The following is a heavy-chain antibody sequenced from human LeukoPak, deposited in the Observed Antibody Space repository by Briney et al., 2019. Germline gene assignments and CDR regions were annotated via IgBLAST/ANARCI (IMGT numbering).Heavy chain of an antibody. V-gene: IGHV4-59*01. CDR1: GGSISSYY. D-gene: IGHD6-19*01. CDR2: IYYSGST. CDR3: AREWYSSGWYRWFDP. J-gene: IGHJ5*02. Sequence: SETLSLTCTVSGGSISSYYWSWIRQPPGKGLEWIGYIYYSGSTNYNPSLKSRVTISVDTPKNQFSLKLSSVTAADTAVYYCAREWYSSGWYRWFDPWGQGTLVTVSS.